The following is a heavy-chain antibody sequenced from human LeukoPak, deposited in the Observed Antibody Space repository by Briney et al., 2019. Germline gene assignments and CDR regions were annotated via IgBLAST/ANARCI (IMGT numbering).Heavy chain of an antibody. V-gene: IGHV3-13*01. D-gene: IGHD6-25*01. CDR2: IGTAGDI. J-gene: IGHJ6*03. Sequence: GGSLRLSCAASGFTFSSYDMHWVRQATGKGLEWVSGIGTAGDIYYSGSVKGRFTISRENAKNSLYLQMKSLRAGDTAVYYCARDRGRYYMDVWGKGTTVTISS. CDR3: ARDRGRYYMDV. CDR1: GFTFSSYD.